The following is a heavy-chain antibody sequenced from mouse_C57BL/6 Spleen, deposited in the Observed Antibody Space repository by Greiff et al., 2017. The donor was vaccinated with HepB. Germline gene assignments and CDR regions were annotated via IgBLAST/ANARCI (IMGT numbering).Heavy chain of an antibody. CDR2: ISGGSSTI. V-gene: IGHV5-17*01. Sequence: DVQLVESGGGLVKPGGSLKLSCAASGFTFSDYGMHWVRQAPEKGLEWVAYISGGSSTIYSADTVKGRFTISRDNAKNTLCLQMTSLRSEDTAMYYCARPDPYSFDYWGQGTTLTVSS. J-gene: IGHJ2*01. CDR1: GFTFSDYG. CDR3: ARPDPYSFDY.